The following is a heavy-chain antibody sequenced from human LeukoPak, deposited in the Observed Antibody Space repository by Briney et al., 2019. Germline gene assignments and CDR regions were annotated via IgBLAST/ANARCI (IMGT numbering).Heavy chain of an antibody. CDR3: ARDPGDNWNDMDY. J-gene: IGHJ4*02. CDR1: GYTFTGYY. Sequence: GASVKVSCKASGYTFTGYYMHWVRQAPGQGLEWMGRINPNSGGTNYAQKFQGRVTMTRDTSISTAYMELSRLRSDDTAVHYCARDPGDNWNDMDYWGQGTLVTVSS. CDR2: INPNSGGT. V-gene: IGHV1-2*06. D-gene: IGHD1-1*01.